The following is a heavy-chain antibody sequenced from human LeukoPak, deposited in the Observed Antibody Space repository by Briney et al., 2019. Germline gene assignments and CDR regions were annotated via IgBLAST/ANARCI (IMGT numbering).Heavy chain of an antibody. V-gene: IGHV3-21*01. Sequence: GGSLRLSCAASGFTVSSNYMSWVRQAPGKGLEWVSSISSSSSYIYYADSVKGRFTISRDNAKNSLYLQMNSLRAEDTAVNYCASAAIAAAGSKAFDIWGQGTMVTVSS. J-gene: IGHJ3*02. D-gene: IGHD6-13*01. CDR1: GFTVSSNY. CDR3: ASAAIAAAGSKAFDI. CDR2: ISSSSSYI.